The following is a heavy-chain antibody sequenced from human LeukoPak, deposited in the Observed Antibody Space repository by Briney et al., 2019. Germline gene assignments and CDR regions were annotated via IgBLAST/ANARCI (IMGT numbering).Heavy chain of an antibody. V-gene: IGHV4-30-4*01. CDR2: IYYSGST. J-gene: IGHJ4*02. CDR3: AREGGEGITMVRGPSYFDY. D-gene: IGHD3-10*01. Sequence: SETLSLTCTVSGGSISSGDYYWSWIRQPPGKGLEWIGYIYYSGSTYYNPSLKSRVTISVDTSKNQFSLKLSSVTAADTAVYYCAREGGEGITMVRGPSYFDYWGQGTLVTVSS. CDR1: GGSISSGDYY.